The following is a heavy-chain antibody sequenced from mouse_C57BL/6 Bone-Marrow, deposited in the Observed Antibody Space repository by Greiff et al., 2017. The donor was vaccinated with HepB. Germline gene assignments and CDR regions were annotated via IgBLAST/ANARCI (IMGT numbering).Heavy chain of an antibody. CDR3: ARDRYYGSSPYWYFDV. D-gene: IGHD1-1*01. J-gene: IGHJ1*03. Sequence: EVKVEESEGGLVQPGSSMKLSCTASGFTFSDYYMAWVRQVPEKGLEWVANINYDGSSTYYLDSLKSRFIISRDNAKNILYLQMSSLKSEDTATYYCARDRYYGSSPYWYFDVWGTGTTVTVSS. CDR1: GFTFSDYY. CDR2: INYDGSST. V-gene: IGHV5-16*01.